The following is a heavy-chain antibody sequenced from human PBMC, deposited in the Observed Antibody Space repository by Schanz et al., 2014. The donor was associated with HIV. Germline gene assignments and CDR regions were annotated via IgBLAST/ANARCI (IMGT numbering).Heavy chain of an antibody. CDR1: GFTFNIYG. D-gene: IGHD1-26*01. J-gene: IGHJ3*02. Sequence: VQLVESGGGVVQPGGSLRLSCATSGFTFNIYGLHWVRQAPGKGLEWVSRINSEGSSTTYEYADSVKGRFTISRDNVRNTLYLQMNSLRAEDTALHYCAKDMGSGSYETFDIWGQGTMVTVSS. CDR2: INSEGSST. V-gene: IGHV3-74*03. CDR3: AKDMGSGSYETFDI.